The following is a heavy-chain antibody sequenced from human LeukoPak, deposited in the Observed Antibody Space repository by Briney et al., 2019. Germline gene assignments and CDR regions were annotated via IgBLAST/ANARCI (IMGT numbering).Heavy chain of an antibody. J-gene: IGHJ4*02. Sequence: GGSLRLSCEASGFTVSSNYMSWVRQAPGKGLEWVSVIYSGGSTYYADSVKGRFTISRDNSKNTLYLQMNSLRAEDTAVYYCARDSRSVVVPAAIRANFDYWGQGTLVTVSS. CDR1: GFTVSSNY. V-gene: IGHV3-66*01. D-gene: IGHD2-2*01. CDR3: ARDSRSVVVPAAIRANFDY. CDR2: IYSGGST.